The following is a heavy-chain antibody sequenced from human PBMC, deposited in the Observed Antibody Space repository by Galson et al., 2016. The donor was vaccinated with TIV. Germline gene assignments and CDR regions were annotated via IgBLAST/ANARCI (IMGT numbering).Heavy chain of an antibody. D-gene: IGHD3-9*01. V-gene: IGHV1-2*02. CDR3: ARGFGVLTGNYLPKDFDY. J-gene: IGHJ4*02. CDR1: GYKFIGYH. Sequence: SVKVSCNASGYKFIGYHVHWVRQAPGQGLEWTGWVKPNRGDTNVAQKFRGRVTMTRDTSITTAYLELSGLRSDDTAVYYCARGFGVLTGNYLPKDFDYWGQGTLVTVSS. CDR2: VKPNRGDT.